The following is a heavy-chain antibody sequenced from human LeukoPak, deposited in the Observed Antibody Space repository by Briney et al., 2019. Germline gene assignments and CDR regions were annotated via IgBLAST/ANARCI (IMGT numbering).Heavy chain of an antibody. V-gene: IGHV2-70*04. CDR2: IDWDDDK. Sequence: SGPALVKPTQTLTLTCTFSGFSLSTAGVRVSWIRQPPGKALEWLARIDWDDDKLYSPSLKTRLTISKDTSKNQVVLTMTNMDPVDTATYYCARILSDSGSYYFDYWGQGTLVTVSS. D-gene: IGHD3-10*01. CDR1: GFSLSTAGVR. J-gene: IGHJ4*02. CDR3: ARILSDSGSYYFDY.